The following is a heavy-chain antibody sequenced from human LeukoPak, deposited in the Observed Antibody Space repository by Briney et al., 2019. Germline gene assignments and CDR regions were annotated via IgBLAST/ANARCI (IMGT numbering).Heavy chain of an antibody. J-gene: IGHJ5*02. Sequence: PSETLSLTCTVSGGSIGPYFWSWMRQTPGKGLEWIGYISYTGSTNYNPALKSRVTISVDTSKNQFSLQLTSVTAADTAVYYCARDDYRGVTNFDPWGQGTLVTVSS. D-gene: IGHD3-10*01. CDR3: ARDDYRGVTNFDP. CDR1: GGSIGPYF. CDR2: ISYTGST. V-gene: IGHV4-59*01.